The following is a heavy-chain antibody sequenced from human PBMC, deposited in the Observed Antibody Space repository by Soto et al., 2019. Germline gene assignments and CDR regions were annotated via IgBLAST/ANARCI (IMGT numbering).Heavy chain of an antibody. D-gene: IGHD5-12*01. CDR1: VGSISSYY. Sequence: ETLSLTCTVSVGSISSYYWSWIRQPPGKGLEWIGYIYYSGSTNYNPSLKSRVTISVDTSKNQFSLKLSSVTAADTAVYYCARWLHPYDDAFDIWGQGTMVTVSS. V-gene: IGHV4-59*01. CDR2: IYYSGST. J-gene: IGHJ3*02. CDR3: ARWLHPYDDAFDI.